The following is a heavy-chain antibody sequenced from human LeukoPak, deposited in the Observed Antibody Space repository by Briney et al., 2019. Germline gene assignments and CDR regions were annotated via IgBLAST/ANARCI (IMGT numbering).Heavy chain of an antibody. CDR2: ISSNGGST. D-gene: IGHD6-13*01. J-gene: IGHJ6*03. CDR3: ARVVWGAAAGTVYMDV. V-gene: IGHV3-64*01. Sequence: GGTLRLSCAASGLTFINYAMTWVRQAPGKGLEYVSAISSNGGSTYYANSVKGRFTISRDNSKNTLYLQMGSLRAEDMAVYYCARVVWGAAAGTVYMDVWGKGTTVTISS. CDR1: GLTFINYA.